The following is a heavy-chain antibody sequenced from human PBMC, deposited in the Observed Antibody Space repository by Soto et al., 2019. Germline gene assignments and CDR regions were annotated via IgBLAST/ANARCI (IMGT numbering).Heavy chain of an antibody. CDR3: AKDSATVKSAGAMVRAVVGHYFDY. CDR2: MNTNGINT. J-gene: IGHJ4*02. Sequence: GGSLRLSCAASGFTFSTYAMTWVRQVPGKGLEWVSIMNTNGINTYYADSVKGRFTISRDNSKNTLYLQMNSLRAEDTAVYYCAKDSATVKSAGAMVRAVVGHYFDYWGQGNLVTSPQ. D-gene: IGHD3-10*01. CDR1: GFTFSTYA. V-gene: IGHV3-23*01.